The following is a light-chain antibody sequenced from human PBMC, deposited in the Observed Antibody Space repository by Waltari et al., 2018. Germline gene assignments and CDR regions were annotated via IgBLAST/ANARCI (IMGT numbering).Light chain of an antibody. Sequence: PGERATLSCRASQSVSSYLAWYQQKPGQAPRLLIYDASNRATGIPARFSGSGSGTDFTLTISSLEPEDFAVYYCQQRSNWITFGQGTRLEIK. J-gene: IGKJ5*01. CDR2: DAS. V-gene: IGKV3-11*01. CDR3: QQRSNWIT. CDR1: QSVSSY.